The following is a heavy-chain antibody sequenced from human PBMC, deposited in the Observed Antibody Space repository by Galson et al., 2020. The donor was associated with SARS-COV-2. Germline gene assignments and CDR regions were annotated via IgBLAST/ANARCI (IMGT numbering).Heavy chain of an antibody. CDR1: GGPISSYY. CDR2: IYYTGST. CDR3: ARDTPKDGMYV. J-gene: IGHJ6*02. V-gene: IGHV4-59*08. Sequence: SETLSLTCNVSGGPISSYYWSWIRQPPGKGLEWIGNIYYTGSTKYNPSLKSRVTILIDTSKKQFSLQLSSVAAADTAVYYCARDTPKDGMYVWGQGTTVTVSS. D-gene: IGHD5-18*01.